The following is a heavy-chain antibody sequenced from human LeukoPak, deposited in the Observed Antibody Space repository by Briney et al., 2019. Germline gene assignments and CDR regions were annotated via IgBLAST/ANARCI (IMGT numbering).Heavy chain of an antibody. V-gene: IGHV4-59*01. D-gene: IGHD2-15*01. CDR3: ARSAYSTYFDF. CDR1: GGSISGYY. CDR2: IHDSGNT. Sequence: SETLSLTCTVSGGSISGYYWSWIRQPPGKGLEWIGFIHDSGNTYYNASLKSRVTISVDTSKNQLSLNLRSVAAADTAVYYCARSAYSTYFDFWGRGTLVTVSS. J-gene: IGHJ4*02.